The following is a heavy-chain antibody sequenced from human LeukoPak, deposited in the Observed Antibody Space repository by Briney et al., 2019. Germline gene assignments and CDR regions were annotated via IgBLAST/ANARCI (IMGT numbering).Heavy chain of an antibody. D-gene: IGHD3-3*01. CDR3: AREPFWSGYYSNLHFDY. Sequence: GGSLRLSCAASGFTFSSYAMHWVRQAPGKGLEYVSAISSNGGSTYYANSVKGRFTISRDNSKNTLYLQMGSLRAEDMAVYYCAREPFWSGYYSNLHFDYWGQGTLVTVSS. CDR1: GFTFSSYA. J-gene: IGHJ4*02. CDR2: ISSNGGST. V-gene: IGHV3-64*01.